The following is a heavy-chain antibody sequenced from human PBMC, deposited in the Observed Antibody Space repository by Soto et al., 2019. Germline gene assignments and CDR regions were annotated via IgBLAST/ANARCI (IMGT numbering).Heavy chain of an antibody. D-gene: IGHD3-10*01. Sequence: PSETLSLTCAVSGGSISSSNWWSWVRQPPGKGLEWIGEIYHSGSTNYNPSLKSRVTISVDKSKNQFSLKLSSVTAADTAVYYCARDALGRRSHPVRGFDYWGQGTLVTVSS. CDR2: IYHSGST. J-gene: IGHJ4*02. CDR3: ARDALGRRSHPVRGFDY. CDR1: GGSISSSNW. V-gene: IGHV4-4*02.